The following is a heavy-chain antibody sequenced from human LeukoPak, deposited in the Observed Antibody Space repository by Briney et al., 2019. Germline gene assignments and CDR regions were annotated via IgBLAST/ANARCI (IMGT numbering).Heavy chain of an antibody. CDR2: TNHSGST. V-gene: IGHV4-34*01. Sequence: PSETLSLTCTVSGGSISSYYWSWIRQPPGKGLEWIGETNHSGSTNYNPSLKSRVTISVDTSKNQFSLKLSSVTAADTAVYYCARGPSLLYCSSTSCYYLDYWGQGTLVTVSS. CDR1: GGSISSYY. CDR3: ARGPSLLYCSSTSCYYLDY. J-gene: IGHJ4*02. D-gene: IGHD2-2*01.